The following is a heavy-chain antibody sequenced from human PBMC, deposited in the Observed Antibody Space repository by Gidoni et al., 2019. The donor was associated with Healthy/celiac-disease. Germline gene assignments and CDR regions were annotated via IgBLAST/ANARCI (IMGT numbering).Heavy chain of an antibody. CDR3: ARGGEGLVGATWAFDY. V-gene: IGHV1-69*01. D-gene: IGHD1-26*01. Sequence: QVQLVQSGAEVKKPGSSVKVSCKASGGTFSSYAISWVRQAPGQGLEWMGGSIPIFGTANYAQKFQGRVTITADESTSTAHMELSSLRSEDTAVYYCARGGEGLVGATWAFDYWGQGTLVTVSS. J-gene: IGHJ4*02. CDR2: SIPIFGTA. CDR1: GGTFSSYA.